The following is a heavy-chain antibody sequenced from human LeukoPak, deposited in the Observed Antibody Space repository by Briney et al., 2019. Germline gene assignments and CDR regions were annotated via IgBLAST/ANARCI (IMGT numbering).Heavy chain of an antibody. J-gene: IGHJ5*02. D-gene: IGHD5-18*01. CDR3: ATDMRNVDTAMVIGWFDP. CDR1: GYTLTELS. Sequence: ASVKVSCEVSGYTLTELSMHWVRQAPGKGLEWMGGFDPEDGETIYAQKFQGRVTMTEDTSTDTAYMELSSLRSEDTAVYYCATDMRNVDTAMVIGWFDPWGQGTLVTVSS. V-gene: IGHV1-24*01. CDR2: FDPEDGET.